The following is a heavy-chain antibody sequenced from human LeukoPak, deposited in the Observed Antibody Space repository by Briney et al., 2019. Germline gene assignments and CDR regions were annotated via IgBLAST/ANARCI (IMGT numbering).Heavy chain of an antibody. CDR3: AKESGKFDY. Sequence: GGSLRLSCVASGLPTADFAMHWVRQAPGKGLEWVSLISGDGVSTFYADSVKGRFSISRDNSKNSLYLEMNSLRTEDAAMYYCAKESGKFDYWGQGTLVAVSS. CDR2: ISGDGVST. J-gene: IGHJ4*02. CDR1: GLPTADFA. V-gene: IGHV3-43*02.